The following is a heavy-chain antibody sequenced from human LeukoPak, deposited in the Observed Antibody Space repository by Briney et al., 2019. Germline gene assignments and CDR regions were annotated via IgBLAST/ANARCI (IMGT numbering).Heavy chain of an antibody. CDR3: ARLTRC. CDR1: GGSFSGYY. CDR2: INHSGST. J-gene: IGHJ4*02. D-gene: IGHD3-9*01. Sequence: SETLSPTCAAYGGSFSGYYWSWIRQPPGKGLEWIGEINHSGSTNYNPSLKSRVTISVDTSKNQFSLKLSSVTAADTAVYYCARLTRCWGQGTLVTVSS. V-gene: IGHV4-34*01.